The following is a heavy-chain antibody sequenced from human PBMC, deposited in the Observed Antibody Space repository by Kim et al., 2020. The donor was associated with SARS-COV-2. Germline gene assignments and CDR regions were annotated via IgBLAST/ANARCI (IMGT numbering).Heavy chain of an antibody. J-gene: IGHJ6*02. D-gene: IGHD6-6*01. CDR1: GFTFSSYW. CDR2: IKQDGSEK. Sequence: GGSLRLSCAASGFTFSSYWMSWVRQAPGKGLEWVANIKQDGSEKYYVDSVKGRFTISRDNAKNSLYLQMNSLRAEDTAVYYCARTSIAARPSWLGYYYGMDVWGQGTTVTVSS. V-gene: IGHV3-7*01. CDR3: ARTSIAARPSWLGYYYGMDV.